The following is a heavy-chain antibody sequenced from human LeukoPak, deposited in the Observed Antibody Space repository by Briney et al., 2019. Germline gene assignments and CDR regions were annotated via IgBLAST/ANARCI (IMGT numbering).Heavy chain of an antibody. Sequence: GGSLRLSCTASGFTFSSYTMNWVRQAPGKGLEWVSSISSSSSDIYYADSVKGRFTMSRDNAKDSVYLQMHSLRAEDTAVYYCARYWDTAMDYYYYYGMDVWGQGTTVTVSS. CDR1: GFTFSSYT. CDR3: ARYWDTAMDYYYYYGMDV. D-gene: IGHD5-18*01. CDR2: ISSSSSDI. V-gene: IGHV3-21*01. J-gene: IGHJ6*02.